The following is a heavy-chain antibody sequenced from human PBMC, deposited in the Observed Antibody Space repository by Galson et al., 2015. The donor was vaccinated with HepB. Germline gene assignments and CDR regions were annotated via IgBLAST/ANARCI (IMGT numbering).Heavy chain of an antibody. CDR3: AKHVTGEWLGMDV. V-gene: IGHV3-30*18. CDR1: GFTFSSYG. D-gene: IGHD7-27*01. J-gene: IGHJ6*02. Sequence: SLRLSCAASGFTFSSYGMHWVRQAPGKGLEWVAIISDDGSNKYYADSVKGRFTISRDNSKNTLYLQMNSLRAEDMAVYYCAKHVTGEWLGMDVWGQGTTVTVSS. CDR2: ISDDGSNK.